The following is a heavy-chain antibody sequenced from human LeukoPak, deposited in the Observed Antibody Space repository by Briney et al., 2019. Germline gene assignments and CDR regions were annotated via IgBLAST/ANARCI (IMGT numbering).Heavy chain of an antibody. CDR1: GGSFSGYY. D-gene: IGHD3-22*01. V-gene: IGHV4-34*01. J-gene: IGHJ3*02. Sequence: SETLSLTCAVYGGSFSGYYWSWIRQPPGKGLEWIGEINHSGSTNYNPSLKSRVTISVDTSKNRFSLKLSSVTAADTAVYYCARVRDSSGYYYRGGAFDIWGQGTMVTVSS. CDR2: INHSGST. CDR3: ARVRDSSGYYYRGGAFDI.